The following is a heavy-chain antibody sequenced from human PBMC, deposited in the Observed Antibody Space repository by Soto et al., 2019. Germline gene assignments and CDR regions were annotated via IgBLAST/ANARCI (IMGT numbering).Heavy chain of an antibody. CDR1: GFTFSSYG. D-gene: IGHD3-10*01. J-gene: IGHJ4*02. CDR2: IWYDGSNK. Sequence: QVQLVESGGGVVQPGRSLRLSCAASGFTFSSYGMHWVRQAPGKGLEWVAVIWYDGSNKYYADSVKGRFTISRDNSKNTLYLQMNSLRAEDTAVYYCARERLGSGHDYWGQGTLVTVSS. V-gene: IGHV3-33*01. CDR3: ARERLGSGHDY.